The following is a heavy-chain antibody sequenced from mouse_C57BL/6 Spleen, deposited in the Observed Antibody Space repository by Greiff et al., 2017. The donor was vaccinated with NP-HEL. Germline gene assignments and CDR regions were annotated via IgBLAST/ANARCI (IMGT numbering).Heavy chain of an antibody. CDR1: GYTFTSYW. CDR3: ARWDGNTGHFDY. J-gene: IGHJ2*01. Sequence: QVQLQQPGAELVMPGASVKLSCKASGYTFTSYWMHWVKQRPGQGLEWIGEIDPSDSYTNYNQKFKGKSTLTVDKSSSTAYMQLSSLTSEDSAVYYCARWDGNTGHFDYWGQGTTLTVSS. V-gene: IGHV1-69*01. CDR2: IDPSDSYT. D-gene: IGHD2-1*01.